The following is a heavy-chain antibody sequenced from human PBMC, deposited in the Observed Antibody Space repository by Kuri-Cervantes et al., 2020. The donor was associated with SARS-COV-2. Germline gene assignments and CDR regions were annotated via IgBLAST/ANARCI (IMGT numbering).Heavy chain of an antibody. CDR2: INPNSGDT. CDR1: GYTFTGYY. Sequence: ASVKVSCKASGYTFTGYYINWVRQAPGHGLEYMGWINPNSGDTKYAQRFRDWVTLTRDTYISTAYMELSRLRSDDTAVYYCARVPPSGCGESALDIWGQGTKVTVSS. CDR3: ARVPPSGCGESALDI. J-gene: IGHJ3*02. V-gene: IGHV1-2*04. D-gene: IGHD3-10*01.